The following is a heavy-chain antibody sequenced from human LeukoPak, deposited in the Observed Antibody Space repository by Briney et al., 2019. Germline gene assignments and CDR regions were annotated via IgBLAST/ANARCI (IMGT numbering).Heavy chain of an antibody. D-gene: IGHD1-26*01. CDR1: GFTFSSYW. Sequence: GGSLRLSCAASGFTFSSYWMSWVRQAPGNGLEWVADTKQDGGDKNYVDSVKGRFTISRDNAKNSLYLQMNSLRAEDTAVYYCAKSGGSYHDYWGQGTLVTVSS. CDR3: AKSGGSYHDY. J-gene: IGHJ4*02. CDR2: TKQDGGDK. V-gene: IGHV3-7*01.